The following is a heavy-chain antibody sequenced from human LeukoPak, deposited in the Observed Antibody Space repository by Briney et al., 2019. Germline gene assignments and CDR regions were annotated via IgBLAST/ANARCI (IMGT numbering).Heavy chain of an antibody. D-gene: IGHD2-15*01. CDR2: ISYDESDK. J-gene: IGHJ6*02. Sequence: PGGSLRLSCAASGFTFSNYGMHWVRQAPGKELEWVAVISYDESDKYYADSVKGRFTISRDNSKNTLYLQMNSLRPEDTAVYYCAKGVVAATNAAYYGMDVWGQGTTVTVSS. CDR1: GFTFSNYG. V-gene: IGHV3-30*18. CDR3: AKGVVAATNAAYYGMDV.